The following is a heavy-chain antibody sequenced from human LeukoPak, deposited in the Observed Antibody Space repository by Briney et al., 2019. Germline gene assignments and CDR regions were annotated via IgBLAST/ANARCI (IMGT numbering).Heavy chain of an antibody. Sequence: PSETLSLTCTVSGDSIRSVDYYWSWIRQPPGKGLEWIGYIYYSGSTYYNPSLKSRVTISVDTSKNQFSLKLSSVTAADTAVYYCARLPREYYDFWSGYYNYGMDVWGQGTTVTVSS. D-gene: IGHD3-3*01. J-gene: IGHJ6*02. V-gene: IGHV4-30-4*01. CDR3: ARLPREYYDFWSGYYNYGMDV. CDR1: GDSIRSVDYY. CDR2: IYYSGST.